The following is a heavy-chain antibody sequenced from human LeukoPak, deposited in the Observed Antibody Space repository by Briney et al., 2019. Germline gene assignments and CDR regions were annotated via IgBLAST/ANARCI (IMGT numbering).Heavy chain of an antibody. J-gene: IGHJ4*02. D-gene: IGHD1-26*01. CDR3: ARGHLSWELQTFSFDY. CDR1: GYTFTSYG. V-gene: IGHV1-18*01. CDR2: ISAYNGNT. Sequence: GASVKVSCKASGYTFTSYGISWVRQAPGQGLEWMGWISAYNGNTNYAQKLQGRVTMTRDTSISTAYMELSRLRSDDTAVYYCARGHLSWELQTFSFDYWGQGTLVTVSS.